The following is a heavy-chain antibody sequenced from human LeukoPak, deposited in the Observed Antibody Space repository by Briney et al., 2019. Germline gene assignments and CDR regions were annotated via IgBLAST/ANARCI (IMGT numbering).Heavy chain of an antibody. D-gene: IGHD6-6*01. V-gene: IGHV1-69*05. CDR2: IIPIFGTA. CDR1: GGTFSSYA. CDR3: ARVIEYSSSLGNY. Sequence: SVKVSCKASGGTFSSYAISWVRQAPGQGLEWMGRIIPIFGTANYAQKFQGRVTITTDESTSTAYMELSSLRSEDTAVYYCARVIEYSSSLGNYWGQGTLVTVSS. J-gene: IGHJ4*02.